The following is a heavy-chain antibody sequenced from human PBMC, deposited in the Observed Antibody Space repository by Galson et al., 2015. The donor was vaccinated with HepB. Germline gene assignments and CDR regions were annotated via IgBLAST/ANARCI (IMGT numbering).Heavy chain of an antibody. CDR1: GYTFTSYY. CDR2: INPSGGST. CDR3: ARPRGIYYYDRGDDAFDI. J-gene: IGHJ3*02. D-gene: IGHD3-22*01. V-gene: IGHV1-46*01. Sequence: SVKVSCKASGYTFTSYYMHWVRQAPGQGLEWMGIINPSGGSTSYAQKFQGRVTMTRDTSTSTVYMELSSLKSEDTAVYYCARPRGIYYYDRGDDAFDIWGQGAMVTVSS.